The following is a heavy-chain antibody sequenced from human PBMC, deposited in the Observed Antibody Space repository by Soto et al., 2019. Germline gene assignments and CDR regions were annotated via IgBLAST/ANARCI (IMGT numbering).Heavy chain of an antibody. CDR2: IYYSGST. J-gene: IGHJ3*02. CDR1: GGSISSSSYY. Sequence: QLQLQESGPGLVKPSETLSLTCTVSGGSISSSSYYWGWIRQPPGKGLEWIGSIYYSGSTYYNPSLKSRVTISVDTSKNQFSLTLSSVTAADTAVYYCASGTTPPGGMDAFDIWGQGTMVTVSS. D-gene: IGHD1-1*01. V-gene: IGHV4-39*01. CDR3: ASGTTPPGGMDAFDI.